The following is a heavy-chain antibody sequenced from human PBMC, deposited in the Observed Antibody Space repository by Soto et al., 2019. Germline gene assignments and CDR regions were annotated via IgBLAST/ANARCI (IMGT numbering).Heavy chain of an antibody. CDR3: ATSVSTYYFDY. CDR2: MNPKSGKT. CDR1: GYTFSSYD. V-gene: IGHV1-8*01. Sequence: ASVKVSCKASGYTFSSYDINWVRQATGQGLEWMGWMNPKSGKTGYTQKFQGRVTMTEDTSTDTAYMELSSLRSEDTAVYYCATSVSTYYFDYWGQGTLVTVSS. J-gene: IGHJ4*02. D-gene: IGHD2-8*01.